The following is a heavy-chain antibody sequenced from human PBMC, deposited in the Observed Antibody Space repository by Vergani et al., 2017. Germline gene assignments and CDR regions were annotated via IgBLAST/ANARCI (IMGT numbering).Heavy chain of an antibody. J-gene: IGHJ6*03. CDR3: ARVPTGAPRITIFGVVQASYYYMDV. D-gene: IGHD3-3*01. V-gene: IGHV1-18*01. Sequence: QVQLVQSGAEVKKPGASVKVSCKASGYNFTSYGISWVRQAPGQGLEWMGWISAYNGNTNYAQKPQGRVTMTTDTSTSTAYMELRSLRSDDTAVYYCARVPTGAPRITIFGVVQASYYYMDVWGKGTTVTVSS. CDR2: ISAYNGNT. CDR1: GYNFTSYG.